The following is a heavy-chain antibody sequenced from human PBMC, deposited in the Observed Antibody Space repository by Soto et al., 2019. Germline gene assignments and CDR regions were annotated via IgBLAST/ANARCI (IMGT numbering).Heavy chain of an antibody. D-gene: IGHD3-10*01. Sequence: EVQLVESGGGVVRPGGSLRLSCAASGFTFDDYGMSWVRQAPGKGLEWVSGINWNGGSTAYADSVKGRFTITRDNAKNSLYVQINSLRDEATELDYCARDRYGSGSYKVGMGYWGQGTLVTVSS. CDR1: GFTFDDYG. J-gene: IGHJ4*02. V-gene: IGHV3-20*04. CDR2: INWNGGST. CDR3: ARDRYGSGSYKVGMGY.